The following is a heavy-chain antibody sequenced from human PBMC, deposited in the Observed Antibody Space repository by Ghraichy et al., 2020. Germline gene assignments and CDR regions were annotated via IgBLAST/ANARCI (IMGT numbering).Heavy chain of an antibody. V-gene: IGHV3-15*07. Sequence: GGSLRLSCAVSGFTFTNAWMNWVRQAPGKGLEWVGRVKGKTDGGTRDYAAPVKGRFTVSRDDSKNTVFLQMNSLRTEDTAVYYCAAGTGRTDFDYWGRGTLVTVSS. J-gene: IGHJ4*02. CDR3: AAGTGRTDFDY. D-gene: IGHD1-1*01. CDR1: GFTFTNAW. CDR2: VKGKTDGGTR.